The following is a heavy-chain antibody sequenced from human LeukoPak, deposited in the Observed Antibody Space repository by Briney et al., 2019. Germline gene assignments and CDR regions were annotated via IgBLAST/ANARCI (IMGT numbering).Heavy chain of an antibody. J-gene: IGHJ4*02. CDR1: GGSISSYY. V-gene: IGHV4-59*01. Sequence: PSENLSLTCTVSGGSISSYYWSWIRQPPGKGLEWIGNIYYSGSTNYNPSLKSRVTISVDTTKNQFSMKLSSVTAADTAVYYCARGRAFTFHLDYWGQGTLVTVSS. CDR2: IYYSGST. CDR3: ARGRAFTFHLDY. D-gene: IGHD2-21*01.